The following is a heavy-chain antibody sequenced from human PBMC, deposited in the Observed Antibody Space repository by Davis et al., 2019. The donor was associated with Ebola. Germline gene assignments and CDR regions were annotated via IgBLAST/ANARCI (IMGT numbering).Heavy chain of an antibody. J-gene: IGHJ3*02. Sequence: ASVTVSCKASGYTFTSYGISWVRQAPGQGLEWMGWISAYNGNTNYAQKLQGRVTMTTDTSTSTAYMELRSLRSDDTAVYYCAREGERITIFGVDFDAFDIWGQGTMVTVSS. D-gene: IGHD3-3*01. CDR1: GYTFTSYG. CDR2: ISAYNGNT. CDR3: AREGERITIFGVDFDAFDI. V-gene: IGHV1-18*04.